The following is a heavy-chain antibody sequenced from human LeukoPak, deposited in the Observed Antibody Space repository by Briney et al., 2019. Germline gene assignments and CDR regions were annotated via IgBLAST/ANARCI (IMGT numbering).Heavy chain of an antibody. CDR3: ARVERNGYSYGLVDY. V-gene: IGHV3-21*01. J-gene: IGHJ4*02. Sequence: GSLRLSCAASGFTFSNYGMSWVRQAPGKGLEWVSSISSSSSYIYYADSVKGRFTISRDNAKNSLYLQMNSLRAEDTAVYYCARVERNGYSYGLVDYWGQGTLVTVSS. D-gene: IGHD5-18*01. CDR1: GFTFSNYG. CDR2: ISSSSSYI.